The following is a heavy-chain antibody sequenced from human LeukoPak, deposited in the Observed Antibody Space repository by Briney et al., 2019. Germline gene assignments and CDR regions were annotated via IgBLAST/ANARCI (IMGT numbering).Heavy chain of an antibody. D-gene: IGHD6-19*01. CDR1: GGSISSYY. CDR2: IYYSGST. CDR3: ARDRGGWDFDY. Sequence: SETLSLTCTVSGGSISSYYWSWIRQPPGKGLEWIGYIYYSGSTNYNPSLKSRVTISVDTSKNQVSLKLTSVNAADTAVYYCARDRGGWDFDYWGQGTLVTVSS. J-gene: IGHJ4*02. V-gene: IGHV4-59*12.